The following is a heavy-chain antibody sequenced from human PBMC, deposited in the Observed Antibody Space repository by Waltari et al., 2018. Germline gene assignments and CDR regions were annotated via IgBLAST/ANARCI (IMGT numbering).Heavy chain of an antibody. J-gene: IGHJ4*02. Sequence: QVQLQESGPGLVKPSETLSLTCTVPGGSISSYYWTWIRQPPGKGLEWIGYIYYSGSTNYNPSLKSRVTISVDTSKNQFSLKLSSVTAADTAVYYCARALWFGELLYGAYDYWGQGTLVTVSS. CDR1: GGSISSYY. D-gene: IGHD3-10*01. V-gene: IGHV4-59*01. CDR2: IYYSGST. CDR3: ARALWFGELLYGAYDY.